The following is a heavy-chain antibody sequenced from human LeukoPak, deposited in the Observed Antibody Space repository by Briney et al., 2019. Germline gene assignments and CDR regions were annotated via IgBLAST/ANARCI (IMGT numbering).Heavy chain of an antibody. Sequence: KPSETLSLTCAVSGGSISSSGYFWGWIRQSPGNGLEWIGSLSFGESTYYNPSLKSRVTISGDTAKNHVSLKLISVSAADTAVYYCAREGLPGLCTSTSCYAVFDPWGQGTLVTVSS. D-gene: IGHD2-2*01. CDR2: LSFGEST. J-gene: IGHJ5*02. CDR1: GGSISSSGYF. CDR3: AREGLPGLCTSTSCYAVFDP. V-gene: IGHV4-39*02.